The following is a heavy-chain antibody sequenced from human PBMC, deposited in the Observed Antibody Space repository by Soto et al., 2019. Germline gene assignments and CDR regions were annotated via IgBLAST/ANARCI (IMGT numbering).Heavy chain of an antibody. CDR1: GFTFSSYG. CDR2: ISYDGSNK. V-gene: IGHV3-30*03. D-gene: IGHD1-1*01. CDR3: ARQGNWNDSVYYYYGMDV. Sequence: QVQLVESGGGVVQPGRSLRLSCAASGFTFSSYGMHWVRQAPGKGLEWVAVISYDGSNKYYADSVKGRFTISRDNSKNTLYLQMNSLRAEDTAVYYCARQGNWNDSVYYYYGMDVWGQGTTVTVSS. J-gene: IGHJ6*02.